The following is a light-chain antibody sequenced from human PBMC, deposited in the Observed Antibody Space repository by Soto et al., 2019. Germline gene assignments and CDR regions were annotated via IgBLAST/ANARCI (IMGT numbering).Light chain of an antibody. J-gene: IGKJ1*01. Sequence: EIVMTQSPATLSVSPGERATLSCRASQSVSGNLAWFQQKPGQAPRLLIYGASTRATGIPARFSGSGSGTEFTLTISSLQSEDFAVYYCQQCNLWPWTCGQGTKVEI. V-gene: IGKV3-15*01. CDR2: GAS. CDR1: QSVSGN. CDR3: QQCNLWPWT.